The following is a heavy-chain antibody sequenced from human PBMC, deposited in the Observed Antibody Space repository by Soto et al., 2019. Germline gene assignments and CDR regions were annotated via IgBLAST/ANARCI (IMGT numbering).Heavy chain of an antibody. Sequence: PSETLSLTCTVSGGSISSGGYYWSWIRQHPGKGLEWIGYIYYSGSTYYNPSLKSRVTISVDTSKNQFSLKLSSVTAADTAVYYCARVTYYYDSSGYPFDYWGQGTLVTVSS. CDR1: GGSISSGGYY. J-gene: IGHJ4*02. CDR2: IYYSGST. CDR3: ARVTYYYDSSGYPFDY. V-gene: IGHV4-31*03. D-gene: IGHD3-22*01.